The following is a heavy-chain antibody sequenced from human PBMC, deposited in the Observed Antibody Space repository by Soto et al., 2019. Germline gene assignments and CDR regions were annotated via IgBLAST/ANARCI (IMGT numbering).Heavy chain of an antibody. CDR2: ISIYNADT. V-gene: IGHV1-18*01. J-gene: IGHJ6*02. CDR1: GYPFGNFA. CDR3: AREREYCSATRCYDPGLDV. Sequence: QAQLEQSGTEMRKPGASVKVSCKASGYPFGNFAFTWVQQPPGQGLECLGGISIYNADTNYAQEVQERITMTTDTYARLAYMELTSLRSDDTAVYYCAREREYCSATRCYDPGLDVWGQGTTVIVSS. D-gene: IGHD2-15*01.